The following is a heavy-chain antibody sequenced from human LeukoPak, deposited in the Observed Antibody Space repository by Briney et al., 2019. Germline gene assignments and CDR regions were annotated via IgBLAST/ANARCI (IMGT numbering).Heavy chain of an antibody. CDR2: ISGSGGST. Sequence: GGSLRLSCAASGFTFSSYAMSWVRQAPGQGLEWVSAISGSGGSTYYADSVKGRLTISRDNCKNTLYLQMNSLRAEDTAVYYCAKLLFYGSGSYYNGPFDYWGQGTLVTVSS. V-gene: IGHV3-23*01. CDR1: GFTFSSYA. D-gene: IGHD3-10*01. CDR3: AKLLFYGSGSYYNGPFDY. J-gene: IGHJ4*02.